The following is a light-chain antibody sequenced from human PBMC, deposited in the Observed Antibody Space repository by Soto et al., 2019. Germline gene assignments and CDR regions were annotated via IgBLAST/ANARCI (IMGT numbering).Light chain of an antibody. V-gene: IGKV1-39*01. Sequence: DIQMPQSPSSLSASVGDRVTISCRASQSISTYLNWYQQKPGQAPKLLIHAASSLQSGVPSRFSGSGSGPDFTLPISSLQPEDFANFYCQQRYSTPYTFGQGTKREI. CDR1: QSISTY. CDR2: AAS. CDR3: QQRYSTPYT. J-gene: IGKJ2*01.